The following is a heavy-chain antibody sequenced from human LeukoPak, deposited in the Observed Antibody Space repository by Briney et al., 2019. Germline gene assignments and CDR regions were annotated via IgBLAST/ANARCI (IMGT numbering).Heavy chain of an antibody. CDR2: IYHGGST. Sequence: SETLSLTCAVSGYSISSGDYWGWIRQHPGKGLEWIGSIYHGGSTYYNPSLKSRVTISVDRSKNQFSLKLSSVTAADTAVYYCARGGYYYYYMDVWGKGTTVTVS. D-gene: IGHD3-16*01. J-gene: IGHJ6*03. CDR3: ARGGYYYYYMDV. V-gene: IGHV4-38-2*01. CDR1: GYSISSGDY.